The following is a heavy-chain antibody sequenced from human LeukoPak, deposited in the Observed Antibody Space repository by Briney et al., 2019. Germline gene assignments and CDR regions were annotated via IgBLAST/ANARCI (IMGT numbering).Heavy chain of an antibody. V-gene: IGHV1-69*13. Sequence: ASVTVSCKASGGTFSSYAISWVRQAPGQGLEWMGGIIPIFGTANYAQKFQGRVTITADESTSTAYMELSSLRSEDTAVYYCARGTTIAAAGTGGDYWGQGTLVTVSS. CDR1: GGTFSSYA. D-gene: IGHD6-13*01. J-gene: IGHJ4*02. CDR2: IIPIFGTA. CDR3: ARGTTIAAAGTGGDY.